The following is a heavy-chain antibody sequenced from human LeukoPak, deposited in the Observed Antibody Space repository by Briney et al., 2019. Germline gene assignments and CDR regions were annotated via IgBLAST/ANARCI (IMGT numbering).Heavy chain of an antibody. CDR3: AKDRPNFHENSGHYYRRDGDS. J-gene: IGHJ5*01. Sequence: GGSLRLSCQASGFTFYMYAMSWVRQAPGKGLEWVASMCGTAGCTFYPDSVKGRFTISRDNFKNVLYLRMNSLTAEDTAIYYCAKDRPNFHENSGHYYRRDGDSWGQGTLVTVSS. V-gene: IGHV3-23*01. CDR1: GFTFYMYA. CDR2: MCGTAGCT. D-gene: IGHD3-22*01.